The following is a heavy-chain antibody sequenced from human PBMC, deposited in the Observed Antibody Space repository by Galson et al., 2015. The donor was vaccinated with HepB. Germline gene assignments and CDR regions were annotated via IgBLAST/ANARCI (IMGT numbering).Heavy chain of an antibody. CDR2: MNPNSGNT. D-gene: IGHD6-13*01. V-gene: IGHV1-8*01. J-gene: IGHJ4*02. CDR1: GYTFTSYD. Sequence: SVKVSCKASGYTFTSYDINWVRQATGQGLEWMGWMNPNSGNTGYAQKFQGRVTMTRNTSISTAYMELSSLRSEDTAVYYCARGLWVGRSSWVYYFDYWGQGTLVTVSS. CDR3: ARGLWVGRSSWVYYFDY.